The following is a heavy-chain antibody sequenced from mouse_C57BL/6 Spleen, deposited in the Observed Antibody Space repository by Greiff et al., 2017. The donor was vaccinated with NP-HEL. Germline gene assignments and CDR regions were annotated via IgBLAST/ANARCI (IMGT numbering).Heavy chain of an antibody. CDR1: GYTFTDYY. V-gene: IGHV1-19*01. D-gene: IGHD1-1*02. Sequence: VQLKESGPVLVKPGASVKMSCKASGYTFTDYYMNWVKQSHGKSLEWIGVINPYNGGTSYNQKFKGKATLTVDKSSSTAYMELNSLTSEDSAVYYCARLDYGDWYFDVWGTGTTVTVSS. J-gene: IGHJ1*03. CDR3: ARLDYGDWYFDV. CDR2: INPYNGGT.